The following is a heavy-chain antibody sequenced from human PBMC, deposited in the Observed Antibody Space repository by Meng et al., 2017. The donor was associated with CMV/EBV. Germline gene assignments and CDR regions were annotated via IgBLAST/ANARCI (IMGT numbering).Heavy chain of an antibody. V-gene: IGHV1-18*01. CDR1: AYTFTSRG. CDR3: AREGFDY. CDR2: ISAYNGNT. J-gene: IGHJ4*02. Sequence: QLGHSRAEVQTPAVSVKGVCKDSAYTFTSRGISWVRQASGQRIEWMGWISAYNGNTNSAQKLDSRVTITTETSMSTAYMALGSMRSDDTAVYYCAREGFDYWGQGTLVTVSS.